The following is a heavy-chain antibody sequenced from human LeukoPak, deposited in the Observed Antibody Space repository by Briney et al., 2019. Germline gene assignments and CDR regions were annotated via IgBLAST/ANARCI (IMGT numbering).Heavy chain of an antibody. Sequence: ASVKVSCKASGYTFTGYYMHWVRQAPGQGLEWMGRINPNSGDTNYAQKLQGRVTMTTDTSTSTAYMELRSLRSDDTAVYYCAGHSDQDYFDYWGQGTLVTVSS. CDR3: AGHSDQDYFDY. D-gene: IGHD1-26*01. CDR1: GYTFTGYY. V-gene: IGHV1-2*06. J-gene: IGHJ4*02. CDR2: INPNSGDT.